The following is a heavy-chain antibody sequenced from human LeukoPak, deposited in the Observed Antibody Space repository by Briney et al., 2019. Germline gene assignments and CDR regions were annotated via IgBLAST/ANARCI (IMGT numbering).Heavy chain of an antibody. D-gene: IGHD3-10*01. CDR2: IWYDGSNK. Sequence: PGGSLRLSCAASGFTFSSYGMHWVRQAPGKGLEWVAVIWYDGSNKYYADSVKGRFTISRDNAKNTLYLQMNSLRVEDTAVYYCARGPPDGSGSYYPGAYWGQGTLVTVSS. J-gene: IGHJ4*02. CDR1: GFTFSSYG. CDR3: ARGPPDGSGSYYPGAY. V-gene: IGHV3-33*01.